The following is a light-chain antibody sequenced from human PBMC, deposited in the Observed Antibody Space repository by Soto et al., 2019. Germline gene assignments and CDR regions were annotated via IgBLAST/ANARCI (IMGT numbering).Light chain of an antibody. Sequence: ESVLTQSPGTLSLSPGERATLSCRSSQSVSSNHLAWYQQKRGQPPRLLIYGASSRATGTPGRFSGSGSGTDFTLPISSLQPDDFATYYCQQYNSYSFGQGTKVDIK. J-gene: IGKJ1*01. CDR2: GAS. CDR1: QSVSSNH. V-gene: IGKV3-20*01. CDR3: QQYNSYS.